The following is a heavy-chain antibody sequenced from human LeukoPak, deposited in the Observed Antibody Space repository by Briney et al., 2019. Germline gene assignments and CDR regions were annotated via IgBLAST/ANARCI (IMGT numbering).Heavy chain of an antibody. CDR1: GGTFNNYN. D-gene: IGHD6-6*01. CDR3: ASISSSPYYMDV. Sequence: ASVKVSCKASGGTFNNYNINWVRQAPGQGLEWMGRIIPIFGIPNYAQKFQGRVTITADKSSNTAYMELSSLRSEDTAVYYCASISSSPYYMDVWGKGTTVTVSS. CDR2: IIPIFGIP. V-gene: IGHV1-69*02. J-gene: IGHJ6*03.